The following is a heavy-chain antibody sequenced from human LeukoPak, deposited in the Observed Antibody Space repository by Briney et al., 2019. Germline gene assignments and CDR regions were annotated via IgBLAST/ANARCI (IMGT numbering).Heavy chain of an antibody. D-gene: IGHD3-10*01. Sequence: PGGSLRLSCAASGLTIRDNYMSWVRHAPGEGLEWVSVIYSGGRTYYADSVKSRFTISRDNSKNTLNLQMNSLRAEDTAVYYCARDSSPRSDYILDAFDVWGQGTKVIVSS. J-gene: IGHJ3*01. CDR1: GLTIRDNY. V-gene: IGHV3-66*01. CDR3: ARDSSPRSDYILDAFDV. CDR2: IYSGGRT.